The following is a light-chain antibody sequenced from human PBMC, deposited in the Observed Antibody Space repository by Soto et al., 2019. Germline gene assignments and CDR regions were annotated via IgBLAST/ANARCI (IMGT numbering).Light chain of an antibody. CDR2: GAS. Sequence: EIVMTQSPATLSLSPGEGATLSCRASQSVGTTLAWYQRKPGQAPRLLIFGASTRVTGVPARFSGSGSGTEFTLSISSLQSDDFVVYYCQQYSNWPEYTFGQGTKVDIK. CDR1: QSVGTT. V-gene: IGKV3-15*01. CDR3: QQYSNWPEYT. J-gene: IGKJ2*01.